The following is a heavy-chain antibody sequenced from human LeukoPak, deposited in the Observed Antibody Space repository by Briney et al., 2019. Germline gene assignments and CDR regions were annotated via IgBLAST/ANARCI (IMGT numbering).Heavy chain of an antibody. CDR2: KSCDGTNE. CDR3: ARGIEKTTLNALDI. Sequence: GGSLRLSCAASGFTYSSYGMHWVRQAPGKGLERVAVKSCDGTNENYSDSVKGRFTISRDNSKNMLYLQMNSLRAEDTAVYYCARGIEKTTLNALDIWVQGTMVTVSS. D-gene: IGHD4-11*01. V-gene: IGHV3-30*03. CDR1: GFTYSSYG. J-gene: IGHJ3*02.